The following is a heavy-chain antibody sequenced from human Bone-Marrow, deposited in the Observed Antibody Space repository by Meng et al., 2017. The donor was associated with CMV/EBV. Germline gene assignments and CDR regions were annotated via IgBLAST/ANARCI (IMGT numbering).Heavy chain of an antibody. J-gene: IGHJ6*02. CDR2: IIPILGIA. Sequence: SVKVSCKASGGTFSSYTISWVRQAPGQGLEWMGRIIPILGIANYAQKFQGRVTITADKSTSTAYMELSSLRSEDTAVYYCARDPTKYSSSTQYAIYYYYYYGMDVWGQGTTVTVSS. D-gene: IGHD6-6*01. CDR1: GGTFSSYT. V-gene: IGHV1-69*04. CDR3: ARDPTKYSSSTQYAIYYYYYYGMDV.